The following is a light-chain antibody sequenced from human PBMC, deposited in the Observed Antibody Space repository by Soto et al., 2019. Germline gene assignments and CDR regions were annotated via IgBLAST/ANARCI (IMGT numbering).Light chain of an antibody. J-gene: IGLJ1*01. V-gene: IGLV1-40*01. CDR3: HSSDSSVTLSV. CDR2: GNS. CDR1: ISNIGAGYD. Sequence: QSVLTQPPSVSGAPGQRVTISCTGSISNIGAGYDVHWYQQLPGTAPKLLIYGNSNRPSGVPDRFSGSKSGTSASLAITGLQAADEADYYCHSSDSSVTLSVFGTGTKLTVL.